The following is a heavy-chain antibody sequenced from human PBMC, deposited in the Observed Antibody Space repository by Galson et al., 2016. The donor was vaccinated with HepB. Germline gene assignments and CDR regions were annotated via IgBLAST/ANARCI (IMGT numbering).Heavy chain of an antibody. V-gene: IGHV3-13*05. CDR1: GFTFRNYD. Sequence: SLRLSCAASGFTFRNYDMHWVRQPPGKGLEWVSAIGTAGDPFYAGSVKGRFTISRENAKNSLSLQMNSLRAGDTAVYYCARRTQQLGAFEIWGQGTIVSVSS. D-gene: IGHD6-13*01. J-gene: IGHJ3*02. CDR2: IGTAGDP. CDR3: ARRTQQLGAFEI.